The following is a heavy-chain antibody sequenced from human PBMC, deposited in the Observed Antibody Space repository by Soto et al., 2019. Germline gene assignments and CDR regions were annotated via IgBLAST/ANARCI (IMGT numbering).Heavy chain of an antibody. D-gene: IGHD3-10*01. J-gene: IGHJ4*02. Sequence: SETLSLTCTVAGGSISSGGYYWSWIRQHPGKGLEWIGYIYYSGSTYYNPSLKSRVTISVDTSKNQFSLKLSSVTAADTAVYYCARVFKGGSGSRGFNVDYWGQGTLVTVSS. V-gene: IGHV4-31*03. CDR2: IYYSGST. CDR1: GGSISSGGYY. CDR3: ARVFKGGSGSRGFNVDY.